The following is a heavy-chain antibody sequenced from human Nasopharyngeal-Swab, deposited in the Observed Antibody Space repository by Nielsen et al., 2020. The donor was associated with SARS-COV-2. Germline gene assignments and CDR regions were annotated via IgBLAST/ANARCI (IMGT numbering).Heavy chain of an antibody. CDR2: INHSDRT. CDR1: GGSLSGYY. D-gene: IGHD5-12*01. V-gene: IGHV4-34*01. Sequence: WGTMSLTCAVSGGSLSGYYWSWIRQSPGKGLEWIGEINHSDRTIYNPSLKSRLTISTDASKYQFSLELRSVTAADTAVYYCTRSTWIPLDSWGPGTLVTVSS. CDR3: TRSTWIPLDS. J-gene: IGHJ4*02.